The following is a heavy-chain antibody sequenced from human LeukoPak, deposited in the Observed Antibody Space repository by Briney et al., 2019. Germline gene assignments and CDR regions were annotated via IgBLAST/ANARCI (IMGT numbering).Heavy chain of an antibody. CDR2: ISTYNGNT. CDR3: ARKRGSWYGWFDP. CDR1: GYTFTWYG. Sequence: ASVKVSCKASGYTFTWYGISWVRQAPGQGLEWMGWISTYNGNTKYAQKVQDRVTMTTDTSTNTAYMELRSLKSDDTAVYYCARKRGSWYGWFDPWGQGTLVTVSS. D-gene: IGHD6-13*01. V-gene: IGHV1-18*01. J-gene: IGHJ5*02.